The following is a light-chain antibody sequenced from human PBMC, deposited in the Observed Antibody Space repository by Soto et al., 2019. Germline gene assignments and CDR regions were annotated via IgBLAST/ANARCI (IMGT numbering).Light chain of an antibody. Sequence: QSVLTQPPSVSGAPGQRVTISCTGSSSNIEAGYDVHWYQQLPGTAPKLLIYSNNQRPSGVPDRFSGSKSGTSASLAISGLQSEDEADYYCAAWDDSLNEYVFGTGTKLTVL. CDR3: AAWDDSLNEYV. CDR1: SSNIEAGYD. CDR2: SNN. V-gene: IGLV1-44*01. J-gene: IGLJ1*01.